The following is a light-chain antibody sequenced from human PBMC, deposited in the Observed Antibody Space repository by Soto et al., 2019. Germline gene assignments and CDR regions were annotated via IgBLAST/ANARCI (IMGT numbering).Light chain of an antibody. J-gene: IGLJ3*02. V-gene: IGLV1-36*01. CDR3: AAWDDTLSGPV. CDR1: NSNIGNNA. CDR2: YNN. Sequence: QSVLAQPPSVSDAPRQRVTISCSGSNSNIGNNAVNWYQQLPGKAPKLLIYYNNLLSSGVSDRFSGSKSGTSASLAISGLQSEDEADYYCAAWDDTLSGPVFGGGTKLTVL.